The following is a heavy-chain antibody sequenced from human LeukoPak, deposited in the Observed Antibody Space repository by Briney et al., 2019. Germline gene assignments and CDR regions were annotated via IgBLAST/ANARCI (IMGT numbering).Heavy chain of an antibody. V-gene: IGHV3-23*01. CDR2: ITDSGGRT. CDR1: GFTFSNYA. D-gene: IGHD3-22*01. CDR3: AKDPHYYDGSGYYYEYFLH. Sequence: GGSLRLSCAASGFTFSNYAMNWVRQAPGKGLEWVSTITDSGGRTFYADSLKGRFTISRDNSKKMLYLQMNSLRAEDTAVYYCAKDPHYYDGSGYYYEYFLHWGQGTLVTVSS. J-gene: IGHJ1*01.